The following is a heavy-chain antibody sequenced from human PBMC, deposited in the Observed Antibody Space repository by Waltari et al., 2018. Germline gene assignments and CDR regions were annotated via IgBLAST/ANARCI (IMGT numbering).Heavy chain of an antibody. Sequence: EVQLVQSGAEVKKPGATVKISCTASGYTLTDYDIHWVQQAPGKGLEWLGRVDPADSETIYAEKFQGRVTITADTSTDTAYMELSSLRSEDTAVYYCATVLTTVPTYWFDPWGQGTLVTVSS. CDR3: ATVLTTVPTYWFDP. V-gene: IGHV1-69-2*01. CDR1: GYTLTDYD. CDR2: VDPADSET. D-gene: IGHD4-4*01. J-gene: IGHJ5*02.